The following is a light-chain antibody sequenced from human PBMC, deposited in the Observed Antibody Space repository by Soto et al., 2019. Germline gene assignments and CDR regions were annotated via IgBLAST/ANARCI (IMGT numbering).Light chain of an antibody. J-gene: IGKJ5*01. CDR3: QQYYSYPIT. CDR2: AAS. CDR1: QGLSSW. Sequence: DIQMTQSPSSLSASVGDRVTITCRASQGLSSWLAWYQQKPEEAPKFLIYAASSLESGVPSRFSGSGSGTDFALTISSLQPEDFATYYCQQYYSYPITFGQGTRLEIK. V-gene: IGKV1D-16*01.